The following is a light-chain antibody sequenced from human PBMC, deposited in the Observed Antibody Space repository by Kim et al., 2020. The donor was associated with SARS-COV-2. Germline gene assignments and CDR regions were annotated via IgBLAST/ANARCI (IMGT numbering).Light chain of an antibody. CDR2: GAF. Sequence: EIVLTQSPFTLSLSPGERATLSCRASQSVSSSNLAWYQQKPGQAPMLLIFGAFSRATGTPDRFSGSGSGTDFTLTISRLEPEDFAVYYCQQYGSSPYTFGQGTKLEI. CDR3: QQYGSSPYT. V-gene: IGKV3-20*01. CDR1: QSVSSSN. J-gene: IGKJ2*01.